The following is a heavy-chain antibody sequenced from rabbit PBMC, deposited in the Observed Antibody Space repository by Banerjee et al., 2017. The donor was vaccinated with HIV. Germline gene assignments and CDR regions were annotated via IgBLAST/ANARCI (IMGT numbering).Heavy chain of an antibody. J-gene: IGHJ4*01. D-gene: IGHD7-1*01. CDR1: GFTISGAYY. V-gene: IGHV1S45*01. CDR3: ARDTIGGYSAGNL. Sequence: QEQLVESGGGLVQPEGSLTLTCTASGFTISGAYYMCWVRQAPGKGLEWIGCIDAGNSKTVYASWAKGRFTISKTSSTTVTLQMTSLTAADTATYFCARDTIGGYSAGNLWGPGTLVTVS. CDR2: IDAGNSKT.